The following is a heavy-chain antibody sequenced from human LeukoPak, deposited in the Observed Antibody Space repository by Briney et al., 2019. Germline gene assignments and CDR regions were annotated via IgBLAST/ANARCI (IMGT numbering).Heavy chain of an antibody. J-gene: IGHJ4*02. V-gene: IGHV3-30*02. CDR1: GFTFSNYG. CDR2: IRYDGSNK. D-gene: IGHD6-19*01. Sequence: GGSLRLSCAASGFTFSNYGLHWVRQAPGKGLEWVSFIRYDGSNKYYADSVKGRFTISRDNSKNTLYLQMNSLRAEDTAVYYCAREVSGPFDYWGQGTLVTVSS. CDR3: AREVSGPFDY.